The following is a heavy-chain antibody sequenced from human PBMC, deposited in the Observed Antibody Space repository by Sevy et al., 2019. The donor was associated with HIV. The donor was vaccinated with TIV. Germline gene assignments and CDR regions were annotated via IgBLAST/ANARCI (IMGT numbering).Heavy chain of an antibody. CDR2: ISYDGSNK. CDR3: ARGDVDTAMVTTRYYCGMDV. D-gene: IGHD5-18*01. Sequence: GGSLRLSCAASGFTFSSYAMHWVRQAPGKGLEWVAVISYDGSNKYYADSVKGRFTISRGNSKNTLYLQMNSLRAEDTAVYYCARGDVDTAMVTTRYYCGMDVWGQGTTVTVSS. V-gene: IGHV3-30-3*01. J-gene: IGHJ6*02. CDR1: GFTFSSYA.